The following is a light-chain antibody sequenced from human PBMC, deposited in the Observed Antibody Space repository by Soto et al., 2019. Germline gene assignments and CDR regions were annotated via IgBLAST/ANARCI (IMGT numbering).Light chain of an antibody. V-gene: IGKV3-11*01. Sequence: EILLRQSPATLSLSPGERATLSCRASQSVGSYLAWYQHKPGQAPRLLISDASNRATGIPARFSGSGSETDFTLTISSLEPEDSAVYYCQQRSNWPSLTFGGGTRWIS. CDR3: QQRSNWPSLT. J-gene: IGKJ4*01. CDR1: QSVGSY. CDR2: DAS.